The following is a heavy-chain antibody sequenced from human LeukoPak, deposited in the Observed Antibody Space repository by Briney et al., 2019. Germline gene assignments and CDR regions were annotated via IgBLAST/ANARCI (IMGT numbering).Heavy chain of an antibody. Sequence: GGSLRLSCAASGFTFSSYEMNWVRQAPGKGLEWVSYISSSGSTMYYADSVKGRFTISRDNAKNSLYLQMNTLRVEDTAVYYCARQLRNYYGSGTYYRPDDYWGQGTLVTVSS. CDR2: ISSSGSTM. D-gene: IGHD3-10*01. J-gene: IGHJ4*02. CDR3: ARQLRNYYGSGTYYRPDDY. CDR1: GFTFSSYE. V-gene: IGHV3-48*03.